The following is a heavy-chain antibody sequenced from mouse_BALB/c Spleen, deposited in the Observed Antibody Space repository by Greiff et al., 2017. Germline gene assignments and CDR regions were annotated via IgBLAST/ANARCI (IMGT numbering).Heavy chain of an antibody. CDR3: ARYSTVVAPNYYAMDY. V-gene: IGHV1-54*03. CDR2: INPGSGGT. D-gene: IGHD1-1*01. CDR1: GYAFTNYL. Sequence: QVQLQQSGAELVRPGTSVKVSCKASGYAFTNYLIEWVKLSPGQGLEWIGVINPGSGGTNYNEKFKGKATLTADKSSSTAYMQLSSLTSDDSAVYFCARYSTVVAPNYYAMDYRGQGTAVTVSS. J-gene: IGHJ4*01.